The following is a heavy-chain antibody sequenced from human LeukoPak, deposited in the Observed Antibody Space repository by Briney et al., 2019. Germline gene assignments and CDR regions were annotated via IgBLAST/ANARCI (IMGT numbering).Heavy chain of an antibody. J-gene: IGHJ6*02. CDR2: ISYDGNNK. CDR3: AKDSHRYYYDSSGYHYYYYGMDV. D-gene: IGHD3-22*01. CDR1: GFTFSNYA. V-gene: IGHV3-30-3*01. Sequence: GRSLRLSCAASGFTFSNYAFHWVRQAPGKGLEWVAAISYDGNNKYYADSVKGRFTISRDNAKNSLYLQMNSLRAEDTALYYCAKDSHRYYYDSSGYHYYYYGMDVWGQGTTVTVSS.